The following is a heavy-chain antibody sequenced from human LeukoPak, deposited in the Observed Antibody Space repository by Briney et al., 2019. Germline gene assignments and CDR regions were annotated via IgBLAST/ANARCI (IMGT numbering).Heavy chain of an antibody. CDR2: IIPIFGTA. J-gene: IGHJ4*02. Sequence: SVKVSCKASGGTFSSYAISWVRQAHGQGLEWMGGIIPIFGTANYAQKFQGRVTITADESTSTAYMELSSLRSEDTAVYYCASGTGSGNPFDYWGQGTLVTVSS. CDR3: ASGTGSGNPFDY. CDR1: GGTFSSYA. D-gene: IGHD3-10*01. V-gene: IGHV1-69*13.